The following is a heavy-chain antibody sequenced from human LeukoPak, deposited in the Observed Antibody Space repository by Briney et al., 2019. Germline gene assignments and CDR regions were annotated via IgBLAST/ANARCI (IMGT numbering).Heavy chain of an antibody. V-gene: IGHV3-48*04. CDR2: ISSSSSTI. J-gene: IGHJ4*02. D-gene: IGHD6-6*01. CDR1: GFTFSSYS. CDR3: ARGVLGYSSSVGY. Sequence: GRSLRLSCAASGFTFSSYSMNWLRQAPGKGLEWVSYISSSSSTIYYADSVKGRCTISRDNAKNSLYLQMNSLRAEDTAVYYCARGVLGYSSSVGYWGQGTLVTVSS.